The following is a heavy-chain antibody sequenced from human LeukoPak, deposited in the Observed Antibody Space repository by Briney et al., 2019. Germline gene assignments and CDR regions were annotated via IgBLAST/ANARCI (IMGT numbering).Heavy chain of an antibody. Sequence: SETLSLTCAVSGGSISSSNWWSWIRQPPGKGLEWIGEINHSGSTNYNPSLKSRVTISVDTSKNQFSLKLSSVTAADTAVYYCARESPRRLLWFGEVRYYFDYWGQGTLVTVSS. J-gene: IGHJ4*02. D-gene: IGHD3-10*01. CDR3: ARESPRRLLWFGEVRYYFDY. CDR1: GGSISSSNW. CDR2: INHSGST. V-gene: IGHV4-4*02.